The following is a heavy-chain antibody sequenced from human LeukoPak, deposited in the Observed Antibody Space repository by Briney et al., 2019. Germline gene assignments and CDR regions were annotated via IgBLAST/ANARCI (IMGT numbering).Heavy chain of an antibody. Sequence: GGSLRLSCAASGFTVSSNYMSWVRQAPGKGLEWVSVIYSGGSTYYADSVKGRFTISRDNSKNTLYLQMNSLRAEDTAVYYCAREALWAYYFDYWGQGTLVTVSS. CDR3: AREALWAYYFDY. V-gene: IGHV3-66*01. J-gene: IGHJ4*02. D-gene: IGHD3-10*01. CDR2: IYSGGST. CDR1: GFTVSSNY.